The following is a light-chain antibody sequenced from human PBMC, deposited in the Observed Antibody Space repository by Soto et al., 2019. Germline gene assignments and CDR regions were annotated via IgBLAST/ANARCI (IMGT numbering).Light chain of an antibody. CDR1: QNIYSN. Sequence: IVMTQSPATLSVSPGERATLSCRASQNIYSNVAWYQQRPGQAPRLLIYRASTRATGIPARFSGSGSGTEFTLTISSLQSEDFTVYFCQQYNNWPFTFGPGTTVDIK. CDR3: QQYNNWPFT. J-gene: IGKJ3*01. CDR2: RAS. V-gene: IGKV3-15*01.